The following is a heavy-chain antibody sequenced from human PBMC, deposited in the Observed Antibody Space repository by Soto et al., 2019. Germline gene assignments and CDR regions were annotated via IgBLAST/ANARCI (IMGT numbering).Heavy chain of an antibody. CDR1: GGTFSSYA. Sequence: SVKVSCKASGGTFSSYAISWVRQAPGQGLEWMGGIIPIFGTANYAQKFQGRVTITADESTSTAYMELSSLRSEDTAVYYCARDPGFWSGFPSLPRVGPHSPYYYYGMDVWGQ. CDR2: IIPIFGTA. CDR3: ARDPGFWSGFPSLPRVGPHSPYYYYGMDV. D-gene: IGHD3-3*01. J-gene: IGHJ6*02. V-gene: IGHV1-69*13.